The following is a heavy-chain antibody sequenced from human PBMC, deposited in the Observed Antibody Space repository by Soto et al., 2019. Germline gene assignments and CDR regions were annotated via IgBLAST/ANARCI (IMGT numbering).Heavy chain of an antibody. CDR2: ISDSGATT. D-gene: IGHD6-19*01. CDR1: GFPFGENA. Sequence: SLRLSCAASGFPFGENAMSWVRLAPGKGLEWVSGISDSGATTYYADSVRGRFTISRDNSKNTLYLQMKSLRAEDSASYYCAKEDTSRGSLDYWGQGALVTVSS. J-gene: IGHJ4*02. CDR3: AKEDTSRGSLDY. V-gene: IGHV3-23*01.